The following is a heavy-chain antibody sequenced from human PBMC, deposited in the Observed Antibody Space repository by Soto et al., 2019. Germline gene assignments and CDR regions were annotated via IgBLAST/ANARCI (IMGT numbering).Heavy chain of an antibody. D-gene: IGHD2-8*01. J-gene: IGHJ5*02. V-gene: IGHV1-8*01. CDR2: MNPNSGNT. Sequence: QVQLVQSGAEVKKPGASVKVSCKASGYTFTSYDINWVRQATGQGLEWMGWMNPNSGNTGYAQKFQGRVTMTRNNSISTAYMELSSLRSEDTAVYYCARPGYCTNGVCPNWFDPWGQGTLVTVSS. CDR3: ARPGYCTNGVCPNWFDP. CDR1: GYTFTSYD.